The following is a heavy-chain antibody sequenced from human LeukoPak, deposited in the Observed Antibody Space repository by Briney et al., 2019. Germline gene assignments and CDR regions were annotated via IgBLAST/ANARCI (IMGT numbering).Heavy chain of an antibody. CDR1: GGSINSNTYY. CDR2: VYSSGST. V-gene: IGHV4-39*01. D-gene: IGHD3-10*01. CDR3: ARRSRSGFFDY. J-gene: IGHJ4*02. Sequence: SETLSLTCAVSGGSINSNTYYWGWIRQPPGKGLEWIGSVYSSGSTYYNPSLRSRVAISVDTSKNQFSLRLSSVTAPDTAVYYRARRSRSGFFDYWGQGTLVTVSS.